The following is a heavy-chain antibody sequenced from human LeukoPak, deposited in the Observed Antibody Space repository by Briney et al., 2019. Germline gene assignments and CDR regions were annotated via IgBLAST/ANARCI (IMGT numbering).Heavy chain of an antibody. Sequence: GGSLRLSCAASGFTFSSYSMNWVRQAPGKGLEWVSYISSSSSTIYYADSVKGRFTISRDNAKNSLYLQMNSLRAEDTAVYYCASWGTSGRYHYWGQGTLVTVSS. J-gene: IGHJ4*02. CDR1: GFTFSSYS. CDR3: ASWGTSGRYHY. V-gene: IGHV3-48*01. CDR2: ISSSSSTI. D-gene: IGHD6-19*01.